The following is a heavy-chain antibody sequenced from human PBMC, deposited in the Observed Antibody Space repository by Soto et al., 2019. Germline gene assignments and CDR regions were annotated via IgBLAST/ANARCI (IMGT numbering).Heavy chain of an antibody. D-gene: IGHD5-12*01. V-gene: IGHV4-31*03. CDR1: GGSISSGGYY. J-gene: IGHJ3*02. CDR2: IDYSGRT. Sequence: QVQLQESGPGLVKPSQTLSLTCTVSGGSISSGGYYWSWIRQHPGKGLEWIEYIDYSGRTYYNPALKSRVTVSVDASKNLFSLKLGSVTAAATAVYYCARWVVATPAPVHAFDIWGQGTMVTVSS. CDR3: ARWVVATPAPVHAFDI.